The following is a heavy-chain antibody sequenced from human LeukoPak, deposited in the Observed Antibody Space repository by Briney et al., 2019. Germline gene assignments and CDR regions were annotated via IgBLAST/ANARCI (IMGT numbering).Heavy chain of an antibody. Sequence: PGGSLRLSCTTSGFTFTTYWMSWVRQAPGKGLEWVANIKQDGSEKHYVDSVRGRFTISRDNAKNSVYLQIDSLRAEDTAVYYCAKDGPHVQLGELADAFDIWGQGTMVTVSS. V-gene: IGHV3-7*01. J-gene: IGHJ3*02. CDR3: AKDGPHVQLGELADAFDI. CDR1: GFTFTTYW. D-gene: IGHD3-10*01. CDR2: IKQDGSEK.